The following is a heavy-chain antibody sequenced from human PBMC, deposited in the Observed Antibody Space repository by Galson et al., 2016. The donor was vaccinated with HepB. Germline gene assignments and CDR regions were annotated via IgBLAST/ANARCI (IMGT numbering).Heavy chain of an antibody. J-gene: IGHJ4*02. Sequence: SLRLSCAASGFTFSNYSMNWVRQAPGKGLECASYISTGSSNIYYADSVKGRFTVSRDNAKNSLFLQMNSLRDEDTAVYYCARDSRLRRAYSYGCIDYWGQGTLVTVSS. V-gene: IGHV3-48*02. CDR2: ISTGSSNI. D-gene: IGHD5-18*01. CDR1: GFTFSNYS. CDR3: ARDSRLRRAYSYGCIDY.